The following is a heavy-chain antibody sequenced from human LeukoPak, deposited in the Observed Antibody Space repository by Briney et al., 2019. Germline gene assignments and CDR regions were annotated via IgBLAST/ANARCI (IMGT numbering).Heavy chain of an antibody. Sequence: ASVKVSCKVSGFPLPELSIHWVRQPPGEGLEWMGGIDRENGQRVYAQKFQGRLTMTEDTAADTVYMDLSSLRSDDTAVYYCATKNLSHLWGQETLVTVSS. J-gene: IGHJ4*02. CDR1: GFPLPELS. CDR3: ATKNLSHL. CDR2: IDRENGQR. V-gene: IGHV1-24*01. D-gene: IGHD1-14*01.